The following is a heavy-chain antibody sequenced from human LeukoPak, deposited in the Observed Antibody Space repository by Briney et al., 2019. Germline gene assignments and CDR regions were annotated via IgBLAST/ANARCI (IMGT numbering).Heavy chain of an antibody. J-gene: IGHJ4*02. CDR3: ARGRIVGAAKFYFDY. CDR2: INHSGST. Sequence: SETLSLTCTVSGGSISSYYWSWIRQPPGKGLEWIGEINHSGSTNYNPSLKSRVTISVDTSKNQFSLKLSSVTAADTAVYYCARGRIVGAAKFYFDYWGQGTLVTVSS. CDR1: GGSISSYY. V-gene: IGHV4-34*01. D-gene: IGHD1-26*01.